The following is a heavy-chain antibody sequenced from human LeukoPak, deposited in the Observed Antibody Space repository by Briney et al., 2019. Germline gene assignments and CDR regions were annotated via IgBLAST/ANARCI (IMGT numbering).Heavy chain of an antibody. V-gene: IGHV1-18*01. CDR2: ISAYNGNT. Sequence: ASVKVSCKASGYTFTSYGISWLRQAPGQGLEWMGWISAYNGNTNYAQKLQGRVTMTTDTSTSTAYMELRSLRSDDTAVYYCASTHYYDSSGYTEFDYWGQGTLVTVSS. CDR1: GYTFTSYG. D-gene: IGHD3-22*01. CDR3: ASTHYYDSSGYTEFDY. J-gene: IGHJ4*02.